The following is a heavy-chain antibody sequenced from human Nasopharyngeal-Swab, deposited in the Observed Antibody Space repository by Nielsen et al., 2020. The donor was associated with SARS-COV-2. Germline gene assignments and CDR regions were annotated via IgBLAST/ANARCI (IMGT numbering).Heavy chain of an antibody. CDR3: AKDDSSGYYYVGYFDY. J-gene: IGHJ4*02. CDR2: ISYDGSNK. CDR1: GFTFSSYG. V-gene: IGHV3-30*18. Sequence: GESLKISCAASGFTFSSYGMHWVRQAPGKGLEWVAVISYDGSNKYHVDSVKGRFTISRDNSKNTLYLQMNSLRAEDTAVYYCAKDDSSGYYYVGYFDYWGQGTLVTVSS. D-gene: IGHD3-22*01.